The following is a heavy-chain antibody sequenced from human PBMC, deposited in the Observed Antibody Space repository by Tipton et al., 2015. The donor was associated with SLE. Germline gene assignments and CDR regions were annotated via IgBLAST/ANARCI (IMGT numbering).Heavy chain of an antibody. CDR1: GFTFSSYA. V-gene: IGHV3-30-3*01. CDR3: AKDQEYSRYYFDY. Sequence: SLRLSCAASGFTFSSYAMHWVRQAPGKGLEWVAVISYDGSNKYYADSVKGRFTISRDNSKNTLYLQMNSLRAEDTAVYYCAKDQEYSRYYFDYWGQGTLVTVSS. D-gene: IGHD5-18*01. CDR2: ISYDGSNK. J-gene: IGHJ4*02.